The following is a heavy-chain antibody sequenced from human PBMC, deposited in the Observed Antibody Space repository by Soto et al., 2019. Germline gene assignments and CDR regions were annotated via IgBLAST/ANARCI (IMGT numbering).Heavy chain of an antibody. J-gene: IGHJ6*02. V-gene: IGHV6-1*01. Sequence: SQTLSLTCVISGDRVSSNSAAWNWIRQSPSRGLEWLGRTYYRSKWYNDYAVSVKSRITINPDTSKNQFSLQLNSLTPEDTAVYYCARAGDYDSWSGYTSQYYYYRMDVWGQGTTVTVSS. D-gene: IGHD3-3*01. CDR2: TYYRSKWYN. CDR3: ARAGDYDSWSGYTSQYYYYRMDV. CDR1: GDRVSSNSAA.